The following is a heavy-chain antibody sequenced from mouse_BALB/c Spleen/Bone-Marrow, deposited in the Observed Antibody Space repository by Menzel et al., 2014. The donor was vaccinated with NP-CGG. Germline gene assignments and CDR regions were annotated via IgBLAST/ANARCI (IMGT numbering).Heavy chain of an antibody. D-gene: IGHD4-1*01. J-gene: IGHJ4*01. CDR3: ARWEYYAMDY. CDR2: IDPANGNT. CDR1: GFNIKDTY. Sequence: VQLKHSGAELVKPGASVKLSCTASGFNIKDTYMHWGKQRPEQGLEWIGRIDPANGNTKYDPKFQGKATITADTSSNTAYLQLSSLTSEDTAVYYCARWEYYAMDYWGQGTSVTVSS. V-gene: IGHV14-3*02.